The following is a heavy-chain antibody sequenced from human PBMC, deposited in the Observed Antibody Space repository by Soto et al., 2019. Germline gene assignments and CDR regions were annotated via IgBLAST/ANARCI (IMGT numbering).Heavy chain of an antibody. CDR2: INHSGST. J-gene: IGHJ6*02. CDR3: ARGWGKQQLVYYYYYGMDV. V-gene: IGHV4-34*01. CDR1: GGSFSGYY. Sequence: PSETLSLTCAVYGGSFSGYYWSWIRQPPGKGLEWIGEINHSGSTNYNPSLKSRVTISVDTSKNQFSLKLSSVTAADTAVYYCARGWGKQQLVYYYYYGMDVWGQGTTVT. D-gene: IGHD6-13*01.